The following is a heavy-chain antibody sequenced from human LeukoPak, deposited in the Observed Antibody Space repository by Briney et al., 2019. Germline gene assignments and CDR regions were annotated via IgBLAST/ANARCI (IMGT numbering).Heavy chain of an antibody. CDR3: ARVGGHDYGDYAFDY. V-gene: IGHV1-69*05. J-gene: IGHJ4*02. Sequence: SVKVSCKXSGGTFSSYAISWVRQAPGQGLEWMGGIIPIFGTANYAQKFQGRVTITTDESTSTAYMELSSLRSEDTAVYYCARVGGHDYGDYAFDYWGQGTLVTVSS. D-gene: IGHD4-17*01. CDR1: GGTFSSYA. CDR2: IIPIFGTA.